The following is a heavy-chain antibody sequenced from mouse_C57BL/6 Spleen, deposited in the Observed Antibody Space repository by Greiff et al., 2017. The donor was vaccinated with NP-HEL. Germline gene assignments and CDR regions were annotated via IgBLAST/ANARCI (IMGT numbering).Heavy chain of an antibody. Sequence: QVHVKQPGAELVKPGASVKMSCKASGYTFTSYWITWVKQRPGQGLEWIGDIYPGSGSTNYNEKFKSKATLTVDTSSSTAYMQLSSLTSEDSAVYYCARSGSNYDFDYWGQGTTLTVSS. CDR2: IYPGSGST. CDR3: ARSGSNYDFDY. V-gene: IGHV1-55*01. J-gene: IGHJ2*01. D-gene: IGHD2-5*01. CDR1: GYTFTSYW.